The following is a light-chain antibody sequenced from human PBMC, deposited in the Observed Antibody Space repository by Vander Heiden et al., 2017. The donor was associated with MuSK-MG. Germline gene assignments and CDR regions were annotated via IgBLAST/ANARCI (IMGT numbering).Light chain of an antibody. J-gene: IGKJ5*01. V-gene: IGKV1-39*01. CDR3: QHRDSTPIT. Sequence: DIHMTLPTSSLYASVGDRVTITCRASQSISTYLNWYQQKPGKAPKLLIYAASSLESGVPSRFSGSGSGSDFTLTISRLQPEDFATYYCQHRDSTPITFGQGTQLEIK. CDR2: AAS. CDR1: QSISTY.